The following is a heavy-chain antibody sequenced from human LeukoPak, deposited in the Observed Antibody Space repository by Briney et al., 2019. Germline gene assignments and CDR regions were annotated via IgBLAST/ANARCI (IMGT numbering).Heavy chain of an antibody. CDR3: TSSFGQLSFFDY. Sequence: GRSLRLSCTTSGFTFGDYAMSWVRQAPGKGLEWVGFIRSKAYGGTTEYAASVKGRFTISRDDSKSIAYLQMNSLKTEDTAVYYCTSSFGQLSFFDYWGQGTLVTVSS. V-gene: IGHV3-49*04. D-gene: IGHD3-10*01. CDR1: GFTFGDYA. CDR2: IRSKAYGGTT. J-gene: IGHJ4*02.